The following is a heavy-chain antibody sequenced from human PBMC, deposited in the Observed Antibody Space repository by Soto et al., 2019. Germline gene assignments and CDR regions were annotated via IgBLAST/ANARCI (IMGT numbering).Heavy chain of an antibody. CDR1: GGSVSSGSYY. Sequence: PSETLSLTCTVSGGSVSSGSYYWSWIRQPPGKGLEWIGYIYYSGSTNYNPSLKSRVTISVDTSKNQFSLKLSSVTAADTAVYYCARDGRGSYPPQGPFDYWGQGTLVTVSS. D-gene: IGHD1-26*01. CDR2: IYYSGST. V-gene: IGHV4-61*01. J-gene: IGHJ4*02. CDR3: ARDGRGSYPPQGPFDY.